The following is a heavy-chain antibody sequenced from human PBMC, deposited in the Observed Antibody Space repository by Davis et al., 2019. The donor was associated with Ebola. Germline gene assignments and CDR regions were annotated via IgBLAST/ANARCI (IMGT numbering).Heavy chain of an antibody. V-gene: IGHV3-30*18. CDR3: AKWSGWYIDY. Sequence: GGSLRLSCAAPGFTFSSYGMHWVRQAPGKGLEWVAVISYDGSNKYYADSVKGRFTISRDNSKNTLYLQMNSLRAEDTAVYYCAKWSGWYIDYWGQGTLVTVSS. J-gene: IGHJ4*02. D-gene: IGHD6-19*01. CDR2: ISYDGSNK. CDR1: GFTFSSYG.